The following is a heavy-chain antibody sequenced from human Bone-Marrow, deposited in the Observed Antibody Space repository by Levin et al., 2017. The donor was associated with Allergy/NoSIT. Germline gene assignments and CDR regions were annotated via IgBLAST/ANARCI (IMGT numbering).Heavy chain of an antibody. CDR2: IYSSGTT. J-gene: IGHJ4*02. CDR1: GFTISSNY. V-gene: IGHV3-53*01. CDR3: VRGYKYGLADF. Sequence: GGSLRLSCAASGFTISSNYMSWVRQAPGKGLEWVSIIYSSGTTYDADSVKGRFTISRGSFMNILYLQMTSLRAEDTAVYYCVRGYKYGLADFWGQGTLVTVSS. D-gene: IGHD5-12*01.